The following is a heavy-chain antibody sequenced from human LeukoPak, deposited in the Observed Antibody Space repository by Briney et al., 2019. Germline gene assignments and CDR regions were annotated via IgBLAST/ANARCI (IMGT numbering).Heavy chain of an antibody. Sequence: ASVKVSCKASGYTFTGYYMHWVRQAPGQGLEWMGRINPNSGGTNYAQKFQGRVTMTRDTSISTAYMELSRLRSDDTAVYYCAKDRAYDIKRGGFDYWGQGTLVTVSS. CDR2: INPNSGGT. CDR1: GYTFTGYY. D-gene: IGHD3-22*01. V-gene: IGHV1-2*06. J-gene: IGHJ4*02. CDR3: AKDRAYDIKRGGFDY.